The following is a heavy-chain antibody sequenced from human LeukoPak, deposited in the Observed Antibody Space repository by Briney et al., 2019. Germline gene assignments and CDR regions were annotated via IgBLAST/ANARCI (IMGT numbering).Heavy chain of an antibody. CDR2: ISYDGSNK. Sequence: GGSLRLSCAASGFTFSSYAMHWVRQAPGKGLEWVAVISYDGSNKYYADSVKGRFTISRDNSKNTLYLQMNSLRAEDTAVYYCASIYDFWSGYYSDYWGQGTLVTVSS. V-gene: IGHV3-30-3*01. CDR3: ASIYDFWSGYYSDY. D-gene: IGHD3-3*01. J-gene: IGHJ4*02. CDR1: GFTFSSYA.